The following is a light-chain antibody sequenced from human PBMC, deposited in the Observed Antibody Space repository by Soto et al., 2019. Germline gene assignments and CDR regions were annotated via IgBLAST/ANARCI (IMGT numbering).Light chain of an antibody. J-gene: IGKJ1*01. CDR2: GAS. V-gene: IGKV3-20*01. CDR1: QSVSSNY. Sequence: ETALTHSPGTLSSSPGERATLSCRASQSVSSNYLAWYQQKPGQAPRLLIYGASSRATGIPDRFSGSGSGTDFTLTIDRLESEDFAVYFCQQYGDLTWTFGQGTKVDIK. CDR3: QQYGDLTWT.